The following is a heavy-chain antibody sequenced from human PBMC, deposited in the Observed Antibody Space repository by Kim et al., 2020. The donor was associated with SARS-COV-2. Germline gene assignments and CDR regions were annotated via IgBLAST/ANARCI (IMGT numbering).Heavy chain of an antibody. D-gene: IGHD3-3*01. CDR3: ARDLREGYYDFWSGYYRVYYYGMDV. V-gene: IGHV1-69*13. J-gene: IGHJ6*02. CDR2: IIPIFGTA. Sequence: SVKVSCKASGGTFSSYAISWVRQAPGQGLEWMGGIIPIFGTANYAQKFQGRVTITADESTSTAYMGLSSLRSEDTAVYYCARDLREGYYDFWSGYYRVYYYGMDVWGQGTTVTVSS. CDR1: GGTFSSYA.